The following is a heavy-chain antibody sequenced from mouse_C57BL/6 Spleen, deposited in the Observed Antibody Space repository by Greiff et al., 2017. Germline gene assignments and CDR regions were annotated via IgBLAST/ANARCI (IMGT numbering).Heavy chain of an antibody. V-gene: IGHV1-61*01. CDR1: GYTFTSYW. J-gene: IGHJ2*01. Sequence: QVQLKQPGAELVRPGSSVKLSCKASGYTFTSYWLDWVKQRPGQGLEWIGNIYPSDSETHYNQKFKDKATLTVDKSSSTAYMQLSSLTSEDSAVYYCASDYYGSSLDYWGQGTTRTVSS. CDR3: ASDYYGSSLDY. D-gene: IGHD1-1*01. CDR2: IYPSDSET.